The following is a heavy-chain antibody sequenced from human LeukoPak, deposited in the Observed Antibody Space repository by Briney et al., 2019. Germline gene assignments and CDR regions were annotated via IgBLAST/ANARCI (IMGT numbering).Heavy chain of an antibody. Sequence: SETLTLTCTVSGGSITNNYWAWIRQPPGKGLEWIGYTHDSGNSNYNPSLRSRVTISIDTSKNQFSLKLTSVTAADAAVYYCARDRSAAPADYWGQGTLVTVSS. CDR2: THDSGNS. CDR3: ARDRSAAPADY. V-gene: IGHV4-59*13. CDR1: GGSITNNY. J-gene: IGHJ4*02. D-gene: IGHD6-13*01.